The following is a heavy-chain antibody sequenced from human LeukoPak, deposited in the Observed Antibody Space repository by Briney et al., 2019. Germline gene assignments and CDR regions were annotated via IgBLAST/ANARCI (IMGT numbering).Heavy chain of an antibody. CDR1: GFTFSSNW. V-gene: IGHV3-74*01. J-gene: IGHJ4*02. Sequence: GGSLRLSCAASGFTFSSNWRHWVRQAPGKGLVWVSRINEDGSTTNYADSVKGRSTIFRDNAKNTLYLQMNSLRAEDTAVYYCVRDLGGRSGHWGQGTLVTVSS. CDR2: INEDGSTT. D-gene: IGHD1-26*01. CDR3: VRDLGGRSGH.